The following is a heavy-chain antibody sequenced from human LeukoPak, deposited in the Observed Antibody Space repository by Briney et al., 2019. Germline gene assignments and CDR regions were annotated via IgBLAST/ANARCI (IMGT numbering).Heavy chain of an antibody. CDR3: ARVSLLHYYDSSGLVYYYYYMDV. D-gene: IGHD3-22*01. V-gene: IGHV4-59*12. CDR1: GGSIRSYY. CDR2: IYYSGST. J-gene: IGHJ6*03. Sequence: SETLSLTCSVSGGSIRSYYWSWIRQPPGKGLEWIGYIYYSGSTNYNPSLKSRVTMSVDTSKNQFSLKLSSVTAADTAVYYCARVSLLHYYDSSGLVYYYYYMDVWGKGTTVTISS.